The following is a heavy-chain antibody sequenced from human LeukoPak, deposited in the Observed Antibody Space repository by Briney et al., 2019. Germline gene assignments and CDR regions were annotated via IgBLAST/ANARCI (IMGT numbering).Heavy chain of an antibody. CDR1: GFTFSSTS. D-gene: IGHD1-26*01. V-gene: IGHV3-21*01. CDR2: ISSGSSYI. J-gene: IGHJ4*02. Sequence: TGGSLRLSCAASGFTFSSTSMNWVRQAPGEGLEWVSSISSGSSYIFYADSVKGRFTISRDNAKNSLYLQMNSLRAEDTAVYYCAREFFDREGGTTVLDYWGQGTLVTVSS. CDR3: AREFFDREGGTTVLDY.